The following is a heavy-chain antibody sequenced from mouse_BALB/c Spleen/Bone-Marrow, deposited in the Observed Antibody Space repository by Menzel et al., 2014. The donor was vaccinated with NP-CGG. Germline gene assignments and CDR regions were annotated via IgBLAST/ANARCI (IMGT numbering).Heavy chain of an antibody. CDR1: GYSFTSYY. CDR3: ARRVITTGPGFAY. CDR2: FDPFNGVT. D-gene: IGHD2-4*01. J-gene: IGHJ3*01. Sequence: VQLQQSGPELMKPGASVKISCKASGYSFTSYYIHWVKQNHGKSLEWIGYFDPFNGVTIYNQKFKGKATLTADKSSSTAYMHLSSLTSEDSAVYYCARRVITTGPGFAYWGQGTLVTVSA. V-gene: IGHV1-28*01.